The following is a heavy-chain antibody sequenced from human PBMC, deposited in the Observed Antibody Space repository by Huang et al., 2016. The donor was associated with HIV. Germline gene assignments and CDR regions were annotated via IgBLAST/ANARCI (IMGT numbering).Heavy chain of an antibody. CDR1: GFTFSNAW. D-gene: IGHD4-17*01. Sequence: EVQLVESGGGLVKPGGSLRLSCAASGFTFSNAWMSWFRQGPGKGLEWVGRIKRKTDWGTTDYGAPVKGRFTISRDDSKNTLYLQMNTLKTEDTAVYYCTTDRDYGDYVADAFDIWGQGTMVTVSS. J-gene: IGHJ3*02. CDR2: IKRKTDWGTT. CDR3: TTDRDYGDYVADAFDI. V-gene: IGHV3-15*01.